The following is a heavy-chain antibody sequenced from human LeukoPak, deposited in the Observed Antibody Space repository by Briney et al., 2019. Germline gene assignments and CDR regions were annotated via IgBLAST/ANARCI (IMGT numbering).Heavy chain of an antibody. CDR1: GFTFSSYS. CDR3: ARAVVPAATPSWFDP. CDR2: IRSSSSYI. Sequence: PGGSLRLSCAASGFTFSSYSMNWVRQAPGKGLKLVSSIRSSSSYIYYADSVKGRFTISRDNAKNSLYLQMNSLRAEDTAVYYCARAVVPAATPSWFDPWGQGTLVTVSS. D-gene: IGHD2-2*01. V-gene: IGHV3-21*01. J-gene: IGHJ5*02.